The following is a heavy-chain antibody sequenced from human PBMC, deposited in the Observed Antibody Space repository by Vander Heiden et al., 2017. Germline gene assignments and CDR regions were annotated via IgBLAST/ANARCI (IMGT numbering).Heavy chain of an antibody. D-gene: IGHD6-25*01. V-gene: IGHV3-7*01. CDR2: LKPDASDK. CDR3: ATWRSGHLDNY. CDR1: GFAFSSFC. Sequence: EVQPVDSGVELVQPGVPLGLSCTASGFAFSSFCMNWRRPAPGKGLEWVAPLKPDASDKSYVDSVRGRFTISRDNAKNSLYLYMNNLRAEDTAVYCCATWRSGHLDNYWGQGTLVTVSS. J-gene: IGHJ4*02.